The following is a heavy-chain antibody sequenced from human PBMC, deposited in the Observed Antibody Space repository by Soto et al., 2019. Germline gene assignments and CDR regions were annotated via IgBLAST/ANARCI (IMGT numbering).Heavy chain of an antibody. D-gene: IGHD3-10*01. CDR2: ISYDGSNK. V-gene: IGHV3-30*03. J-gene: IGHJ4*02. CDR3: ATLWFGEALHERGFDY. Sequence: QVQLVESGGGVVQPGRSLRLSCAASGFTFSSYGMHWVRQAPGKGLEWVAVISYDGSNKYYADSVKGRFTISRDNSKNTLYLKMNSLRAEDTAVYYCATLWFGEALHERGFDYWGQGTLVTVSS. CDR1: GFTFSSYG.